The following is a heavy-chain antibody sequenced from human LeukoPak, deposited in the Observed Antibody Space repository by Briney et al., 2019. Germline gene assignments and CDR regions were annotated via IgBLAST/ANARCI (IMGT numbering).Heavy chain of an antibody. CDR1: GFTFSSYG. CDR3: AKDRYSSSALFAITPFDY. CDR2: IRYDGSNK. Sequence: EGSLRLSCAASGFTFSSYGMHWVRQAPGKGLEWVAFIRYDGSNKYYADSVKGRFTISRDNSKNTLYLQMNSLRAEDTAVYYCAKDRYSSSALFAITPFDYWGQGTLITVSS. D-gene: IGHD6-13*01. V-gene: IGHV3-30*02. J-gene: IGHJ4*02.